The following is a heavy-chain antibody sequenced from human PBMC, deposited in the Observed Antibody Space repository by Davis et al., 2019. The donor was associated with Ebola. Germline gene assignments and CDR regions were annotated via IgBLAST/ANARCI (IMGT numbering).Heavy chain of an antibody. J-gene: IGHJ6*04. D-gene: IGHD1-1*01. CDR2: INHSGST. CDR1: GGSFSGYY. V-gene: IGHV4-34*01. CDR3: ARERGVWSYYYYGMDV. Sequence: PSETLSLTCAVYGGSFSGYYWSWIRQPPGKGLEWIGEINHSGSTNYNPSLKSRVTISVDTSKNQFSLKLSSVTAADTAVYYCARERGVWSYYYYGMDVWGKGTTVTVSS.